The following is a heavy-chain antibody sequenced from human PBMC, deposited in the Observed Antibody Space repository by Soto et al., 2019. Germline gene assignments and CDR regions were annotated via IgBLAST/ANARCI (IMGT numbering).Heavy chain of an antibody. V-gene: IGHV3-33*06. J-gene: IGHJ4*02. CDR3: AKGDTSADYPHLDY. Sequence: QVQLVESGGGVVQPGRSLRLSCAASGFTFSSYGMHWVRQAPGKGLEWVAVIWSDGSHKEYADSVKGRFTISRENSKKTLYLEMNSLRAEDTAVYYCAKGDTSADYPHLDYWGQGTLVTVSA. CDR2: IWSDGSHK. CDR1: GFTFSSYG. D-gene: IGHD3-16*01.